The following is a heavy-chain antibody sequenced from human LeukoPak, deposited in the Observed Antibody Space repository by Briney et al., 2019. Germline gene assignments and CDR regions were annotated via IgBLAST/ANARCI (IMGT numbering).Heavy chain of an antibody. J-gene: IGHJ5*02. CDR2: ISAYNGNT. V-gene: IGHV1-18*01. Sequence: GASVKVSCKASGYTFTSYGISWVRQAPGQGLEWMGWISAYNGNTNYAQKLQGRVTMTTDTSTSTAYMELRSLRSDDTAVYYCARDSALDDIVVVPAAIDWFDPWGQGTLVTVSS. CDR1: GYTFTSYG. CDR3: ARDSALDDIVVVPAAIDWFDP. D-gene: IGHD2-2*01.